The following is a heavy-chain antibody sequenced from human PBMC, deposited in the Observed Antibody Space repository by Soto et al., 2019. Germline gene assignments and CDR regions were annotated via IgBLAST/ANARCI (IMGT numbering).Heavy chain of an antibody. V-gene: IGHV3-30*18. D-gene: IGHD4-17*01. Sequence: GGSLRLSCAASGFTFSSYGMHWVRQAPGKGLEWVAVISYDGSNKYYADSVKGRFTISRDNSKNTLYLQMNSLRAEDTAVYYCAKDGGYGDYMYYFDYWGQGTLVTVSS. CDR2: ISYDGSNK. J-gene: IGHJ4*02. CDR1: GFTFSSYG. CDR3: AKDGGYGDYMYYFDY.